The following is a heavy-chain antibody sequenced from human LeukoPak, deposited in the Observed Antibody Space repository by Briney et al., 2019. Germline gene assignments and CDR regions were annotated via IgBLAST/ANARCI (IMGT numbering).Heavy chain of an antibody. CDR2: IKSKTDGGTT. V-gene: IGHV3-15*01. J-gene: IGHJ4*02. D-gene: IGHD3-22*01. Sequence: KPGGSLRLSCAASGFTFSSYSMNWVRQAPGKGLEWVGRIKSKTDGGTTDYAAPVKGRFTISRDDSKNTLYLQMNSLKTEDTAVYYCTTDRPHGSYYYDSSGYYLSDYWGQGTLVTVSS. CDR3: TTDRPHGSYYYDSSGYYLSDY. CDR1: GFTFSSYS.